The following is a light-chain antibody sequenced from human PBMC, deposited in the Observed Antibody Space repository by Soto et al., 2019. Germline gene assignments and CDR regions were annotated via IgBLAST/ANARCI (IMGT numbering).Light chain of an antibody. Sequence: EIVLTQSPATLSLSPGERATLSCRASQSVSSYLAWYQQKPGQVPRLLIYDASNRATGIPARFSGSGSGTEFTLTISSLEPEDSAVYYCQQRSNWPRGTFGQGTKLEIK. V-gene: IGKV3-11*01. J-gene: IGKJ2*02. CDR1: QSVSSY. CDR2: DAS. CDR3: QQRSNWPRGT.